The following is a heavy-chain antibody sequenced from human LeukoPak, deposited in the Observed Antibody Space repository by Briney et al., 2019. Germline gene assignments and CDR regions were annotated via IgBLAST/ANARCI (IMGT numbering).Heavy chain of an antibody. D-gene: IGHD2-2*01. CDR1: GFTFSSYE. CDR3: ARDLSYCTITSCSYYYYGMDV. CDR2: ISSSGGTI. Sequence: RGSLRLSCSASGFTFSSYEMNWVRQAPGKGLEWVSYISSSGGTIYYADSVKGRFTISRDNAKNSLYLQMNSLRAEDTAVYYCARDLSYCTITSCSYYYYGMDVWGQGTTVTVSS. V-gene: IGHV3-48*03. J-gene: IGHJ6*02.